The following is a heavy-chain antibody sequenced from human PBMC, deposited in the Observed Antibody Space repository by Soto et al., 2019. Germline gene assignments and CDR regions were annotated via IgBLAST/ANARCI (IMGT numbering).Heavy chain of an antibody. J-gene: IGHJ6*03. D-gene: IGHD3-3*01. CDR3: ARGGYDFWSGYYTNYYYYYMDV. CDR2: IKQDGSEK. V-gene: IGHV3-7*01. CDR1: GFTFSSYW. Sequence: EVQLVESGGGLVQPGGSLRLSCAASGFTFSSYWMSWVRQAPGKGLEWVANIKQDGSEKYYVDSVKGRFTISRDNAKNSLYLQMNSLRADDTAVYYCARGGYDFWSGYYTNYYYYYMDVWGKGTTVTVSS.